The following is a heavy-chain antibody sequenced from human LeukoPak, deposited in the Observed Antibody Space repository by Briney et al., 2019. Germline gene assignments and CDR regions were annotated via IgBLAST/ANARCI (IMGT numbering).Heavy chain of an antibody. D-gene: IGHD3-10*01. CDR3: ARTTMVRGTYYMDV. V-gene: IGHV4-59*01. J-gene: IGHJ6*03. CDR1: GGSISSYY. Sequence: SETLSLTCTVSGGSISSYYWSWIRQPPGKGLEWRGYIYYSGYTNYNPSLKSRVTISVDTSKNQFSLKLSSVTAADTAVYYCARTTMVRGTYYMDVWGKGTTVTISS. CDR2: IYYSGYT.